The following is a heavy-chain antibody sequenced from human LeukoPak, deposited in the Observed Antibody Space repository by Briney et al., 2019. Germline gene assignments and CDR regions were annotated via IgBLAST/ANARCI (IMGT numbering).Heavy chain of an antibody. V-gene: IGHV4-39*01. J-gene: IGHJ4*02. D-gene: IGHD6-19*01. CDR2: IYYSGST. Sequence: SETLSLTCGVSGGSISSSSYYWGWIRQPPGKGLEWVGTIYYSGSTYYNPSLKSRVTISVDTSKNQFSLKLSSVTAADTAVYYCARQGWSSASGYYFDYWGQGTLVTVFS. CDR1: GGSISSSSYY. CDR3: ARQGWSSASGYYFDY.